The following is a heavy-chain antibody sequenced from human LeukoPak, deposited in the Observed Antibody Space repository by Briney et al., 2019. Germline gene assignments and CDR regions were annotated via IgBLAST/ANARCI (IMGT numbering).Heavy chain of an antibody. D-gene: IGHD3-3*01. CDR2: INPNSGGT. Sequence: ASVKVSCKASGYTFTGYYMHWVRQAPGQGLEWMGWINPNSGGTNYAQKFQGRVTMTRDTSISTAYMGLSRLRSEDTAVYYCARNDFWSAVFDYWGQGTLVTVSS. J-gene: IGHJ4*02. CDR3: ARNDFWSAVFDY. CDR1: GYTFTGYY. V-gene: IGHV1-2*02.